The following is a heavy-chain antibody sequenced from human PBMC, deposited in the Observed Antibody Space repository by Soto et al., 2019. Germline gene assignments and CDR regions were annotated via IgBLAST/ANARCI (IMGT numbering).Heavy chain of an antibody. D-gene: IGHD6-19*01. V-gene: IGHV3-23*01. CDR3: AKDSGGSSGWDEYFQH. CDR2: ISGSGGST. Sequence: EVQLLESGGGLVQPGGSLRLSCAASGFTFSSYVMSWVRQAPGKGLEWVSAISGSGGSTYYADSVKGRFTISRDNSKNTRYRQMNSVRAEDTAVYYCAKDSGGSSGWDEYFQHWGQGTLVTVSS. CDR1: GFTFSSYV. J-gene: IGHJ1*01.